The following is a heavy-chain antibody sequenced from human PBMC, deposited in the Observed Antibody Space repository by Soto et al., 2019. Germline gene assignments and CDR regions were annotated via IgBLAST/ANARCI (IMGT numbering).Heavy chain of an antibody. J-gene: IGHJ3*02. CDR2: ISAYNGNT. V-gene: IGHV1-18*01. D-gene: IGHD1-1*01. CDR1: GYTFTSYG. Sequence: GASVKVSCKASGYTFTSYGISWVRQAPGQGLEWMGWISAYNGNTSYAQKFQGRVTMTRDTSTSTVYMELSSLRSEDTAVYYCGVLEAFDIWGQGTMVTVSS. CDR3: GVLEAFDI.